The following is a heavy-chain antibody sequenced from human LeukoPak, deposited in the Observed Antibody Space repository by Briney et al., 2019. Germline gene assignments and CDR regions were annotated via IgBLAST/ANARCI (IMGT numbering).Heavy chain of an antibody. J-gene: IGHJ5*02. CDR1: GGTFSSYA. CDR2: IIPIFGTA. D-gene: IGHD2-2*01. CDR3: ARGQQYQLLGEYDP. Sequence: ASVKVSCKASGGTFSSYAISWVRQAPGQGLEWMGGIIPIFGTANYAQKFQGRVTITADESTSTAYMELSSLRSEDTAVYYCARGQQYQLLGEYDPWGQGTLVTVSS. V-gene: IGHV1-69*01.